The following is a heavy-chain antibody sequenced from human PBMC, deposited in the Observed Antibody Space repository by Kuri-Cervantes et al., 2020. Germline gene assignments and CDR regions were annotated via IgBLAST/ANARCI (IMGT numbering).Heavy chain of an antibody. V-gene: IGHV1-69*06. CDR1: GYTLTELS. CDR3: ARDPLSTWPEDAFDI. J-gene: IGHJ3*02. CDR2: IIPIFGTA. Sequence: SVKVSCKVSGYTLTELSMHWVRQAPGKGLGWMGGIIPIFGTANYAQKFQGRVTITADKSTSTAYMELSNLRSEDTAVYYCARDPLSTWPEDAFDIWGQGTMVTVSS.